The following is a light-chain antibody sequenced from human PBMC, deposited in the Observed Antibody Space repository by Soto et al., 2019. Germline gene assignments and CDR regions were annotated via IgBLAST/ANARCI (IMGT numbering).Light chain of an antibody. V-gene: IGKV1-13*02. CDR3: QQFCGFPRT. CDR1: QGIGSA. J-gene: IGKJ4*01. Sequence: IQLTQSPSSLSASVGERDTITCRAGQGIGSALAWYQQRPGKAPKLLLYEASNLEAGVPSRFSGSGSGTDFTLTISSLRPEDFAIYYCQQFCGFPRTFGAGTKVQIK. CDR2: EAS.